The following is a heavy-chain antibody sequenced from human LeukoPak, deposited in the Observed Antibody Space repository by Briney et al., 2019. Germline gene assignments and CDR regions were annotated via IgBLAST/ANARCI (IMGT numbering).Heavy chain of an antibody. Sequence: GGSLRLSCAASGFTFDDYAMHWVRQAPGKGLEWVSGISWNSGSIGYADSVKGRFTISRDNVKNSLYLQMNSLRAEDTALYYCAKGSLWFGDHTFDYWGQGTLVTVSS. CDR1: GFTFDDYA. J-gene: IGHJ4*02. CDR3: AKGSLWFGDHTFDY. V-gene: IGHV3-9*01. CDR2: ISWNSGSI. D-gene: IGHD3-10*01.